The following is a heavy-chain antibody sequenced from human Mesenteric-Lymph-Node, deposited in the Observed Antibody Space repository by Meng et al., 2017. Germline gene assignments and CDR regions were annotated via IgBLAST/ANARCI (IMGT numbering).Heavy chain of an antibody. CDR3: ARFSGIGSGSYLVSYEL. CDR2: IYTSGST. J-gene: IGHJ2*01. D-gene: IGHD3-10*01. CDR1: GGSISTYY. Sequence: SETLSLTCTVSGGSISTYYWSWVRQPAGKGLEWIGRIYTSGSTTYNPSLKSRVTMSVDTSKNQFSLKLSSVTAADTAVYYCARFSGIGSGSYLVSYELWGHGTLVTFAS. V-gene: IGHV4-4*07.